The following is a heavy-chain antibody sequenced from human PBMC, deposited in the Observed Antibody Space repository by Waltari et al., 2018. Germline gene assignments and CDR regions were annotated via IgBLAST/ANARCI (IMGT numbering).Heavy chain of an antibody. CDR1: GGSLSTTRYY. D-gene: IGHD3-10*01. CDR2: IYYSGST. J-gene: IGHJ4*02. V-gene: IGHV4-39*01. Sequence: QLQLQESGPRLVTPSETLSLTCPVSGGSLSTTRYYRGWTRQPPGKGLEWIGSIYYSGSTYYNPSLKSRVTISVDTSKNQFSLKLSSVTAADTAVYYCARLGVEGGYYGSGSIDYWGQGTLVTVSS. CDR3: ARLGVEGGYYGSGSIDY.